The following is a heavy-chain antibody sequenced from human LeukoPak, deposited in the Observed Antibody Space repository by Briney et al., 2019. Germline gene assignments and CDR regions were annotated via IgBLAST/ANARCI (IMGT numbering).Heavy chain of an antibody. V-gene: IGHV2-5*01. CDR2: IYWNDDR. J-gene: IGHJ3*02. CDR3: AHRLWRSELGKAFDI. D-gene: IGHD7-27*01. Sequence: SGPTLVKPTQTLTLTCTLSGFSLRTSGVGVGWIRQPPGKALEWLALIYWNDDRRYRPSLKSRLTISKDTSKEQVVLTMTNMDPVDTATYFCAHRLWRSELGKAFDIWGQGTMVTVSS. CDR1: GFSLRTSGVG.